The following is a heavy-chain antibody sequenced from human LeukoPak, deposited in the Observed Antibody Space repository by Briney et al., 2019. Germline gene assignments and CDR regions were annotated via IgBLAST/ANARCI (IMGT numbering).Heavy chain of an antibody. CDR2: ITSSSSYI. Sequence: GGSLRLSCAASRFTFSSYGMNWVRQAPGKGLEWVSSITSSSSYIYYADSVKGRFTISRDNAKNSLYLQMNSLRVEDTAVYYCARHVVAVGFDYWGQGTLVTVSS. J-gene: IGHJ4*02. V-gene: IGHV3-21*01. CDR3: ARHVVAVGFDY. CDR1: RFTFSSYG. D-gene: IGHD3-22*01.